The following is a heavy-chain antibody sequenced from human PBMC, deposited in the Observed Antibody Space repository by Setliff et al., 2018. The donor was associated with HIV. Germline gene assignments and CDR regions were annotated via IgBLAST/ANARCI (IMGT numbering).Heavy chain of an antibody. CDR2: IIPIFGSP. CDR1: GDTFSSYA. Sequence: SVKVSCKASGDTFSSYAISWVRQAPGQGLEWMGRIIPIFGSPNYAQKFQGRVTITADESTSTAYMELSSLRSEDTAVCYCARGDYGSGSYYPYYFYYGMDVWGQGTTVTVSS. V-gene: IGHV1-69*13. D-gene: IGHD3-10*01. J-gene: IGHJ6*02. CDR3: ARGDYGSGSYYPYYFYYGMDV.